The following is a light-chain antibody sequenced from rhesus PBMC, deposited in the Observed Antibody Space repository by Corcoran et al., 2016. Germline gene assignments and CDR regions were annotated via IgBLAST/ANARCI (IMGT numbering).Light chain of an antibody. CDR2: SAY. CDR3: QQYNDLLPT. J-gene: IGKJ1*01. CDR1: ESVGSY. V-gene: IGKV3-40*03. Sequence: EIVMTQSPATLSLSPGETATLSCRARESVGSYLAWYQQSPGQPPNLLVRSAYFRAPAIPDRFSGSGCRTEFTLTIISLEPEDFGVYHCQQYNDLLPTFGQGTKVEIK.